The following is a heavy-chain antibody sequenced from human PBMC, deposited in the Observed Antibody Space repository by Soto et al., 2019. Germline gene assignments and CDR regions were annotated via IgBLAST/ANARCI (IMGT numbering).Heavy chain of an antibody. J-gene: IGHJ4*02. D-gene: IGHD1-26*01. V-gene: IGHV3-30-3*01. CDR3: ARGSSGSSITSNY. CDR2: ISYDGSNK. CDR1: GFTFSSYA. Sequence: GGSLSLSCAASGFTFSSYAMHWVRQAPGKGLEWVAVISYDGSNKYYADSVKGRFTISRDNSKNTLYLQMNSLRAEDTAVYYCARGSSGSSITSNYWGQGTLVTVSS.